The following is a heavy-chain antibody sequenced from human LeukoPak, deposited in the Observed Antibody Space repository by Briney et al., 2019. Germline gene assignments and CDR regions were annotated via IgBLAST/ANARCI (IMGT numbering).Heavy chain of an antibody. J-gene: IGHJ4*02. Sequence: SETLSLTCTVSCGSISSYYWSWIRQSPGKGLEWIGYIYYGGSTDYNPSLKSRVTISKDTSKTQFSLRLSSVTAADTAVYYCARARLDSSGRFDYWGQGTLVTVSS. CDR3: ARARLDSSGRFDY. CDR2: IYYGGST. D-gene: IGHD3-22*01. CDR1: CGSISSYY. V-gene: IGHV4-59*01.